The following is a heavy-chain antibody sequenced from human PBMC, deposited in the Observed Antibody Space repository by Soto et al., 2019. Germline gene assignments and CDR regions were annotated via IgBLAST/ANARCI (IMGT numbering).Heavy chain of an antibody. V-gene: IGHV4-61*01. Sequence: SETLSLTCTVSGGSVSSGSYYWSWIRQPPGKGLECIGYIYYSGSTNYNPSLKSRVTISVDTSKNQFSLKLSSVTAADTAVYYCARVSSSWGLVYYFHYWGQGTLVPVS. D-gene: IGHD6-13*01. J-gene: IGHJ4*02. CDR2: IYYSGST. CDR1: GGSVSSGSYY. CDR3: ARVSSSWGLVYYFHY.